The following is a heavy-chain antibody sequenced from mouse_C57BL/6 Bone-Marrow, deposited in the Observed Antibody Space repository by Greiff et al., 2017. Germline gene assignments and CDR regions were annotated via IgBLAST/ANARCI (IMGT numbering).Heavy chain of an antibody. Sequence: VQLQQSGAELARPGASVKLSCKASGYTFTSYGISWVKQRTGQGLEWTGEIYPRSGNTYYNEKFKGKATLTADKSSSTAYMELRSLTSEDSAVYFCARNYGYQDWFAYWGQGTLVTVSA. CDR1: GYTFTSYG. D-gene: IGHD2-2*01. CDR3: ARNYGYQDWFAY. J-gene: IGHJ3*01. CDR2: IYPRSGNT. V-gene: IGHV1-81*01.